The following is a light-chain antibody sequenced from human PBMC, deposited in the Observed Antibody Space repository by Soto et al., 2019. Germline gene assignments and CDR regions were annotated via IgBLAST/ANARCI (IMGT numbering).Light chain of an antibody. CDR3: SSYTSSRTYV. CDR2: DVS. J-gene: IGLJ1*01. Sequence: QSSLTQPASVSGSPGQSITISCTGTSSDVGGYNYVSWYQQHPGKAPKLMIYDVSDRPSGVSNRFSGSKSGNTASLTISGPQSEDEADYYCSSYTSSRTYVFGTGTKLTVL. V-gene: IGLV2-14*01. CDR1: SSDVGGYNY.